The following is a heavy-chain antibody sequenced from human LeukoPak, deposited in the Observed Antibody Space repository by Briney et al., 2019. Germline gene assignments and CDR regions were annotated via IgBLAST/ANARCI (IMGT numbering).Heavy chain of an antibody. V-gene: IGHV1-2*02. J-gene: IGHJ4*02. Sequence: ASVQVSCKASRCTFTGYYMHWVRQAPGQGLEWMGWINPNSGATNYVQKFQGRATMTRDTSINTAYMELSRLRSDDTAVYYCATYYYDSSGYSPNDFDYWGQGTLVTVSS. CDR3: ATYYYDSSGYSPNDFDY. CDR2: INPNSGAT. CDR1: RCTFTGYY. D-gene: IGHD3-22*01.